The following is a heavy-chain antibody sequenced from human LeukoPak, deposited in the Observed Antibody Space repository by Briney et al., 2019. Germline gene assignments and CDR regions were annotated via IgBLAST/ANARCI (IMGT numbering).Heavy chain of an antibody. CDR3: SRGHYGPDY. Sequence: PGGSLRLSCAASGFTFSSYWMIWVRQAPGKGLEWVANIQQDGSEKYYVDSVKGRFTISRDNAKNSLYLQMNSLRAEDTAVYYCSRGHYGPDYWGQGTLVTVSS. J-gene: IGHJ4*02. D-gene: IGHD3-3*01. CDR1: GFTFSSYW. CDR2: IQQDGSEK. V-gene: IGHV3-7*02.